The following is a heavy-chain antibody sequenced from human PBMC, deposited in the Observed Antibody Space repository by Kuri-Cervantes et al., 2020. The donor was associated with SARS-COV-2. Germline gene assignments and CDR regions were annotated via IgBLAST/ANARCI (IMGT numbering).Heavy chain of an antibody. V-gene: IGHV1-18*04. CDR1: GYTFRNYG. Sequence: ASVKVSCKASGYTFRNYGISRVRQAPGQGLEWMGWISAYNGNRKYGQKIQGRVTMTTDTSTSTAYMELRSLRSDDTAVYYCARDVISGSEIVVEVAARAPEYWGQGTLVTVSS. J-gene: IGHJ4*02. CDR3: ARDVISGSEIVVEVAARAPEY. D-gene: IGHD2-15*01. CDR2: ISAYNGNR.